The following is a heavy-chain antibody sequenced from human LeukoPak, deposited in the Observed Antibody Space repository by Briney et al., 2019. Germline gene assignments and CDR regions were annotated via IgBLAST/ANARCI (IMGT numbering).Heavy chain of an antibody. CDR1: GFTFDDYA. Sequence: PGGSLRLSCGASGFTFDDYAMHGVRQAPGKGLEGVSGISWNSGSIGYADSVKGRFTISRDNAKNSLYLQMNSLRAEDTALYYCAKVRHYDILTGPFDYWGQGTLVTVSS. D-gene: IGHD3-9*01. CDR3: AKVRHYDILTGPFDY. V-gene: IGHV3-9*01. CDR2: ISWNSGSI. J-gene: IGHJ4*02.